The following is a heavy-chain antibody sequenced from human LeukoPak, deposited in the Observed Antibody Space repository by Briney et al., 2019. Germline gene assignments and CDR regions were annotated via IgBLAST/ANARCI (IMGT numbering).Heavy chain of an antibody. CDR1: GGSISSYY. CDR3: ARVSSSSSGRYFDL. V-gene: IGHV4-4*07. Sequence: PSETLSLTCTVSGGSISSYYWSWIRQPAGKGLEWIGRIYTSGSTNYNPSLKSRVTMSVDTSKNQFSLKLSSVTAADTAVYYCARVSSSSSGRYFDLWGRGTLVTVSS. J-gene: IGHJ2*01. CDR2: IYTSGST. D-gene: IGHD6-6*01.